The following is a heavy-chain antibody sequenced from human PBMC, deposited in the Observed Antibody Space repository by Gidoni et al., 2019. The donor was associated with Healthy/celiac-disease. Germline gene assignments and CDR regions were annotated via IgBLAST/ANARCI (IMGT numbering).Heavy chain of an antibody. CDR3: ARAGLLYDSSGYYYGGSHWYFDL. Sequence: QVQLVESGGGLVKPGGSLRLSCAASGFTFSDYYMSWIRQAPGKGLEWVSYISSSSSYTNYADSVKGRFTISRDNAKNSLYLQMNSLRAEDTAVYYCARAGLLYDSSGYYYGGSHWYFDLWGRGTLVTVSS. V-gene: IGHV3-11*06. D-gene: IGHD3-22*01. J-gene: IGHJ2*01. CDR2: ISSSSSYT. CDR1: GFTFSDYY.